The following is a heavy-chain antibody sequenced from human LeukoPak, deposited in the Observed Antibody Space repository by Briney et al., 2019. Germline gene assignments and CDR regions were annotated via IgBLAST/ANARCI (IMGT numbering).Heavy chain of an antibody. J-gene: IGHJ5*02. Sequence: GASVKVSCKASGYTFTSYGISWVRQAPGQGLEWMGWISTYNGNTNYAQKLQGRVTMTTDTSTSTAYMELRSLRSDDTAVYYCARKSLTGTGGGNWFDPWGQGTLVTVSS. CDR2: ISTYNGNT. CDR1: GYTFTSYG. CDR3: ARKSLTGTGGGNWFDP. V-gene: IGHV1-18*01. D-gene: IGHD1-7*01.